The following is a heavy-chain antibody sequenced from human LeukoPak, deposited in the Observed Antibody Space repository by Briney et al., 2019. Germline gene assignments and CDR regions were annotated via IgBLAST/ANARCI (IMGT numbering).Heavy chain of an antibody. CDR2: ISYDGSNK. CDR3: AGRIVGATADDAFDI. CDR1: GFTFSSYG. D-gene: IGHD1-26*01. J-gene: IGHJ3*02. Sequence: GGSLRLSCAASGFTFSSYGMHWVRQAPGKGLEWVSVISYDGSNKYYADSVKGRFTISRDNSKNTLYLQMNSLRAEDTAVYYCAGRIVGATADDAFDIWGQGTMVTVSS. V-gene: IGHV3-30*03.